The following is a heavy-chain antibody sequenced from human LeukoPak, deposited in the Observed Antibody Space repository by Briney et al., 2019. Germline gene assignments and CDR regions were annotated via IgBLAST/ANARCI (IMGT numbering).Heavy chain of an antibody. CDR2: INHSGST. D-gene: IGHD5-12*01. CDR3: ARDGGPYSGYDGYNWFDP. Sequence: SETLSLTCAVYGGSFSGYYWSWIRQPPGKGLEWIGEINHSGSTNYNPSLKSRVTMSVDTSKNQFSLKLSSVTAADTAVYYCARDGGPYSGYDGYNWFDPWGQGTLVTVSS. J-gene: IGHJ5*02. CDR1: GGSFSGYY. V-gene: IGHV4-34*01.